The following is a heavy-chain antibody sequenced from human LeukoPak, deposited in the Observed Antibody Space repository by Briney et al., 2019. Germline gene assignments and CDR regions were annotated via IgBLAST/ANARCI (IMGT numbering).Heavy chain of an antibody. D-gene: IGHD1-26*01. CDR3: ARGRGSCFGY. V-gene: IGHV3-30-3*01. CDR2: ISYDGSNK. CDR1: GFTFSSYA. J-gene: IGHJ4*02. Sequence: GRSLRLSCAASGFTFSSYAMHWVRQAPGKGLEWVAVISYDGSNKYYADSVKGRFTISRDNSKNTLYLQMNSLRAEDTAVYYCARGRGSCFGYWGQGTLVTVSS.